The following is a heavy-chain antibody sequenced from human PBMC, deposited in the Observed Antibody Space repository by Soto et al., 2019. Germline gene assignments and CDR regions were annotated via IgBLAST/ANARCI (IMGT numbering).Heavy chain of an antibody. CDR3: ARHGPLMGAAGLDY. V-gene: IGHV4-39*01. CDR2: IYYSGST. Sequence: SETLSLTCTVSGGSISSSSYYWGWIRQPPGKGLEWIGSIYYSGSTYYNPSLKSRVTISVDTSKNQFSLKLSSVTAADTAVYYCARHGPLMGAAGLDYWGQGTLVTVSS. J-gene: IGHJ4*02. D-gene: IGHD6-13*01. CDR1: GGSISSSSYY.